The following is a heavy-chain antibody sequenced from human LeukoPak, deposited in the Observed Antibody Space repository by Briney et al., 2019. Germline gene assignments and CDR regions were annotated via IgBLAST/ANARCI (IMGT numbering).Heavy chain of an antibody. D-gene: IGHD6-6*01. CDR2: ISSRSNTI. Sequence: PGGSLRLSCAASGFTFSSYSMNWVRQAPGKGLEWVSDISSRSNTIYYADSVKGRFTISRDNAKNSLYLQMNSLRAEDTAVYYCARDAEYSSSRFLDYWGQGTLVTVSS. V-gene: IGHV3-48*01. CDR3: ARDAEYSSSRFLDY. J-gene: IGHJ4*02. CDR1: GFTFSSYS.